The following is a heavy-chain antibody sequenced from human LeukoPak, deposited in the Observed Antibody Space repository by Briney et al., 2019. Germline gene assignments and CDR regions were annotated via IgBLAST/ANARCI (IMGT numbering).Heavy chain of an antibody. Sequence: GGSLRLSCAASGFTFRSYTMNWVRQAPGKGLEWVSSISSSTTYIYYADSVKGRFTISRDNAKNSLYLQMNSLRADDTAAYYCARRGPVGATKGGNYVDYWGQGTLVTVSS. CDR3: ARRGPVGATKGGNYVDY. CDR1: GFTFRSYT. J-gene: IGHJ4*02. D-gene: IGHD1-26*01. CDR2: ISSSTTYI. V-gene: IGHV3-21*04.